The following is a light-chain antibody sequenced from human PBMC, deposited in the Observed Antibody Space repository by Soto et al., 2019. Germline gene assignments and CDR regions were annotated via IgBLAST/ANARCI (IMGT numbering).Light chain of an antibody. CDR3: QQRSAWPFT. V-gene: IGKV3-11*01. CDR2: DAS. CDR1: QTVDKD. Sequence: IVLTPSPATLYLSPGERASLSCRASQTVDKDLAWYQVRPGQAPRLLIFDASTRATGVPPRFSGSRSGSDFTLTISSLDPEDFALYYCQQRSAWPFTFGGGTSVLIK. J-gene: IGKJ4*01.